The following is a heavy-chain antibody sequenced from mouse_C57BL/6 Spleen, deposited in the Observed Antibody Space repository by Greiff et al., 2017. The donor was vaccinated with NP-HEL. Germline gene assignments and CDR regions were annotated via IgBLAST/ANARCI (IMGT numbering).Heavy chain of an antibody. V-gene: IGHV1-80*01. CDR3: ARALYYSNYYVYFDV. CDR1: GYAFSSYW. J-gene: IGHJ1*03. D-gene: IGHD2-5*01. Sequence: VQVVESGAELVKPGASVQISCKASGYAFSSYWMNWVKQRPGKGLEWIGQIYPGDGDTNYNGKFKGKATLTADKSSSTAYMQLSSLPSEDSAVYFCARALYYSNYYVYFDVWGTGTTVTVSS. CDR2: IYPGDGDT.